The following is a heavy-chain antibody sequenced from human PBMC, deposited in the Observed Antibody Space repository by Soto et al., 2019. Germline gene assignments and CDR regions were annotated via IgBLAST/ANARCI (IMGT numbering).Heavy chain of an antibody. V-gene: IGHV3-48*01. J-gene: IGHJ4*02. CDR3: ARDYSSYGPFDY. CDR1: GFTFSSYS. CDR2: ISSSSSTI. Sequence: GSLRLSCAASGFTFSSYSMNWVRQAPGKGLEWVSYISSSSSTIYYADSVKGRFTISRDNAKNSLYLQMNSLRAEDTAVYYCARDYSSYGPFDYWGQGTLVTGLL. D-gene: IGHD5-18*01.